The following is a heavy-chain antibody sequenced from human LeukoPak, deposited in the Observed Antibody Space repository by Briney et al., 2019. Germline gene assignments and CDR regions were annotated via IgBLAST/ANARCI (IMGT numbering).Heavy chain of an antibody. CDR2: ISWNSGSI. D-gene: IGHD2-2*02. CDR1: GFTFYDYA. J-gene: IGHJ4*02. CDR3: AKGNGGYCSSTSCFTGGYYFDY. V-gene: IGHV3-9*01. Sequence: PGRSLRLSCAASGFTFYDYAMHWVRQAPGKGLEWVSGISWNSGSIGYADSVKGRVTISRDNAKSSLYLQMNSLRAEDTALYYCAKGNGGYCSSTSCFTGGYYFDYWGQGTLVTVSS.